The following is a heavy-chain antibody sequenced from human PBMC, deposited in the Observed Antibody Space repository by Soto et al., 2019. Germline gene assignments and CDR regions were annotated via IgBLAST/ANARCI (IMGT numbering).Heavy chain of an antibody. CDR1: GFIFSTYG. Sequence: GGSLRLSFAASGFIFSTYGMHWVRQAPGKGLEWLSVISYDGKNKYYADSVKGRFTISRDNSKNTLWLQMDSLRTEDTAVYYCAKDLILTTITTVGDWGQGTLVTVSS. V-gene: IGHV3-30*18. D-gene: IGHD4-17*01. CDR2: ISYDGKNK. J-gene: IGHJ4*02. CDR3: AKDLILTTITTVGD.